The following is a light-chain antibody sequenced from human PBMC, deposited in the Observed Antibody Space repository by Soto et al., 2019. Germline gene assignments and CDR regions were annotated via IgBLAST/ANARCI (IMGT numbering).Light chain of an antibody. V-gene: IGLV2-8*01. J-gene: IGLJ2*01. CDR3: KSYAGSNTVI. CDR1: SSDVGHYNY. CDR2: EVI. Sequence: QSALTQPPSASGSPGQSVTISCTGTSSDVGHYNYVSWYQQHPGKGPKLIIYEVINRPSGVPDRFSGSKSGNTASLTVSGLQAEDEADYYCKSYAGSNTVIFGGGTKVTVL.